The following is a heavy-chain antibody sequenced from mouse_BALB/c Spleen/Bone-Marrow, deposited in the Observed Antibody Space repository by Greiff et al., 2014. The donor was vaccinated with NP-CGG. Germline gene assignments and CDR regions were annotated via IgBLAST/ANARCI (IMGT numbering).Heavy chain of an antibody. J-gene: IGHJ2*02. D-gene: IGHD1-1*01. CDR2: INPYNDAT. Sequence: LVQSGPELVKPGASVKMSCKASGYTFTSYVIHWVKQKPGQGLEWIGYINPYNDATKFNERFKGKATLTADKSSNTAYMVLSSLTSEDTAVYYCARGGVYDLDYWGQGTSLTVSS. CDR1: GYTFTSYV. CDR3: ARGGVYDLDY. V-gene: IGHV1-14*01.